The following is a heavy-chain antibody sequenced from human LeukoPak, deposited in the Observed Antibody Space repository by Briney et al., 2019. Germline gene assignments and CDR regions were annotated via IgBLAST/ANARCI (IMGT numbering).Heavy chain of an antibody. J-gene: IGHJ4*02. CDR1: RFIFSTYS. V-gene: IGHV3-21*01. CDR2: ISSSSSYI. Sequence: PGGSLRLSCAASRFIFSTYSMNWVSQAPGKGLEWVSSISSSSSYIYYADSVKGRFTISRDNAKNSLYLQMNSLRAEDTAVYYCATDCIRAATKAIDYWGQGTLLTVSS. CDR3: ATDCIRAATKAIDY. D-gene: IGHD3-10*01.